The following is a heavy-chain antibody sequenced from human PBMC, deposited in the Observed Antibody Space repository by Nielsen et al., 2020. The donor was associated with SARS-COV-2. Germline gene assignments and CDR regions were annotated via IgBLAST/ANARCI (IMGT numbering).Heavy chain of an antibody. CDR3: ARGTGDSSGRSWLAYFDS. D-gene: IGHD6-19*01. CDR1: GGSFSGYY. CDR2: INHSGST. V-gene: IGHV4-34*01. Sequence: SETLSLTCAVYGGSFSGYYWSWIRQPPGKGLEWIGEINHSGSTNYNPSLKSRVTMSVDTSKSQISLKLTSVTAADTAVYFCARGTGDSSGRSWLAYFDSWGQGTLVNVSS. J-gene: IGHJ4*02.